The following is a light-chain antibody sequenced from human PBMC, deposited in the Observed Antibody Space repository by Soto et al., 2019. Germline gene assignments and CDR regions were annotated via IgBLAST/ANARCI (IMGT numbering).Light chain of an antibody. CDR1: NSDVGSSKY. Sequence: QSVLTQPASVSGSLGQSITISCTGTNSDVGSSKYVSWFQQHPGKGPKLIIYEGTKRPSGVSNGFSASKSGNTASLTISGLKAEDEADYYCCSYAGSSTMVFGGGTKVTVL. CDR3: CSYAGSSTMV. V-gene: IGLV2-23*01. J-gene: IGLJ3*02. CDR2: EGT.